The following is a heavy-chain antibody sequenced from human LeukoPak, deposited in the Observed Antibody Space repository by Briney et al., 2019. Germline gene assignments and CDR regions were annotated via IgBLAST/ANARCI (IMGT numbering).Heavy chain of an antibody. Sequence: GGSLRLSCAASGLTFSSYWMHWVRQAPGKGLVWVSRINRDGSITSYGDSVKGRFTISRDNAKNTLYLQMSSLRAEDTAVYYCSKENYYGMDAWGQGTTVTVSS. J-gene: IGHJ6*02. CDR2: INRDGSIT. CDR1: GLTFSSYW. CDR3: SKENYYGMDA. V-gene: IGHV3-74*01.